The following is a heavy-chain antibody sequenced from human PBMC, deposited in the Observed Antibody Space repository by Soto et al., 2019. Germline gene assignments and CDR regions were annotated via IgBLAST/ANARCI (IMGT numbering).Heavy chain of an antibody. J-gene: IGHJ5*02. CDR3: ARHHVSPTSENWFDP. CDR1: GYTFFTYD. V-gene: IGHV1-18*01. CDR2: ISTYSGDT. Sequence: GASVKVSCKASGYTFFTYDISWVRQAPGQGLEWMGWISTYSGDTKYAQKFQGRVTMTTDTSTTTAYLDLRSLRSDDTAAYYCARHHVSPTSENWFDPWCRGTLVTVSS. D-gene: IGHD3-16*01.